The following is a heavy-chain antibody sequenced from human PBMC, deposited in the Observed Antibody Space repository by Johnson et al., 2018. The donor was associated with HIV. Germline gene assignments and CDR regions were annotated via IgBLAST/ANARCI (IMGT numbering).Heavy chain of an antibody. D-gene: IGHD3-16*01. J-gene: IGHJ3*02. CDR1: GFTFSTNW. CDR2: TNSDGSST. CDR3: AREWVMITFGGVIARNAFDI. Sequence: VQLVESGGDLVQPGGSLRLTCVGSGFTFSTNWMHWVRQAPGKGLVWVSRTNSDGSSTTYADSVKGRFTIYRDKAKDPLHLQMKSMRAEDTAVYYCAREWVMITFGGVIARNAFDIWGQGTLVTVSS. V-gene: IGHV3-74*01.